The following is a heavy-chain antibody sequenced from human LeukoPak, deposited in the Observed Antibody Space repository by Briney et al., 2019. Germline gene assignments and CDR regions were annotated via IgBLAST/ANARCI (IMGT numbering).Heavy chain of an antibody. V-gene: IGHV3-23*01. D-gene: IGHD1-26*01. J-gene: IGHJ4*02. Sequence: GGSLRLSCAASGFIFSNYWMSWVRQAPGKGLEWVSGTSDRGDYTYYADSVKGRFTISRDNSKNTLYLQMNSLRAEDTALYFCAKKAQYNGNYPLDYWGQGTLVTVSS. CDR2: TSDRGDYT. CDR3: AKKAQYNGNYPLDY. CDR1: GFIFSNYW.